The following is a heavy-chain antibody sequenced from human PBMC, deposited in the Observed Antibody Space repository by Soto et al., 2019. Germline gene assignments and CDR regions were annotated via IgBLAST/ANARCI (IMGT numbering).Heavy chain of an antibody. CDR3: ARGGYYDSSGYYDNWFDP. V-gene: IGHV4-30-4*01. D-gene: IGHD3-22*01. CDR1: GGSISSGDYY. CDR2: IYYSGST. Sequence: KPSETLSLTCTVSGGSISSGDYYWSWIRQPPGKGLEWIGYIYYSGSTYYNPSLKSRVTISVDTSKNQFSLKLSSVTAADTAVYYCARGGYYDSSGYYDNWFDPWGQGTLVTVSS. J-gene: IGHJ5*02.